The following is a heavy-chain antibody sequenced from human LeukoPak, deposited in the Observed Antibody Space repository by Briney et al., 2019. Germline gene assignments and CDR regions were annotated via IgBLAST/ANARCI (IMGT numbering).Heavy chain of an antibody. CDR2: ISSSSSYI. Sequence: GGALRLSCAASGFTFISYSLNWVRQAPGKGLEWVSSISSSSSYIYYADSVKGRFTISRDNSKNSLYLQMNSLRAEDTAVYYCARAGFTFSDYFGSFFDYWGQGTLVTVSS. D-gene: IGHD3-10*01. V-gene: IGHV3-21*01. CDR1: GFTFISYS. J-gene: IGHJ4*02. CDR3: ARAGFTFSDYFGSFFDY.